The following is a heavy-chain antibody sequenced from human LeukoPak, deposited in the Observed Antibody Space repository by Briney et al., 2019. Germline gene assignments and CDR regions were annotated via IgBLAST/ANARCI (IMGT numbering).Heavy chain of an antibody. D-gene: IGHD5-12*01. CDR3: ATDGPVILGATMYAFDI. Sequence: ASVKVSCKVSGYTLTELSMHWVRQAPGKGLEWMGGFDPEDGETIYAQKFQGRVTMTEDTSTDTAYMELSSLRSEDTAVYYCATDGPVILGATMYAFDIWGQGTMVTVSS. CDR1: GYTLTELS. CDR2: FDPEDGET. J-gene: IGHJ3*02. V-gene: IGHV1-24*01.